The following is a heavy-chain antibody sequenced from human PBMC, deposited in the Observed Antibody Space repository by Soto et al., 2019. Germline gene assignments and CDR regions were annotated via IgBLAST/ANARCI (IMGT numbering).Heavy chain of an antibody. CDR1: GASVTSGGYS. CDR2: IYHSGIT. J-gene: IGHJ4*02. V-gene: IGHV4-30-2*01. D-gene: IGHD3-22*01. Sequence: PSETLSLTCSVSGASVTSGGYSWSWIRQPPGKGLEWIGYIYHSGITYYSPSLKSRVTISVDRSKNQFSLNLSSVTAADTAVYYGARVYYDSSGLYWGDNWGKGTLVTVS. CDR3: ARVYYDSSGLYWGDN.